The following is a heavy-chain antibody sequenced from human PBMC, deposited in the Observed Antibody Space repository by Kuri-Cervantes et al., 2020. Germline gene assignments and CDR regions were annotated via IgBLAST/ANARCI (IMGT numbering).Heavy chain of an antibody. J-gene: IGHJ4*02. CDR1: GFTFDDYA. V-gene: IGHV3-9*01. CDR3: AKDSYYDFWSGYLCDY. Sequence: GGSLRLSCAVSGFTFDDYAMHWVRQAPGKGLEWVSGISWSSCSIGYADSVKGRFTISRDNAKNSLYLQMNSLRAEDTALYYCAKDSYYDFWSGYLCDYWGQGTLVTVSS. D-gene: IGHD3-3*01. CDR2: ISWSSCSI.